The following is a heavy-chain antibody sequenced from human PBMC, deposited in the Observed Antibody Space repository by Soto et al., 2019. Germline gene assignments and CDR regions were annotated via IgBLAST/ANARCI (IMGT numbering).Heavy chain of an antibody. V-gene: IGHV4-59*08. CDR3: ARAAGGYDFWSGYARPYYYYGMDV. D-gene: IGHD3-3*01. Sequence: SETLSLTCTVSGGSISSYYWSWIRQPPGKGLEWIGYIYYSGSTNYNPSLKSRVTITVDTSKNQFSLRLSSVTAADTAVYYCARAAGGYDFWSGYARPYYYYGMDVWGQGTTVTVSS. CDR1: GGSISSYY. CDR2: IYYSGST. J-gene: IGHJ6*02.